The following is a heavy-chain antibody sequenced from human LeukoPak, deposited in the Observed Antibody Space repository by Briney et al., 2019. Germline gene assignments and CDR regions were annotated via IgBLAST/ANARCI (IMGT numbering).Heavy chain of an antibody. J-gene: IGHJ4*02. D-gene: IGHD2-2*01. CDR3: AKDRPQYCSSVSCYVFDY. V-gene: IGHV3-74*01. CDR2: INSDGSST. Sequence: GRSLRLSCAASGFTFSSYWMHWVRQAPGKGLVWVSRINSDGSSTNYADSVKGRFTISRDNAKNTLYLQMNSLRAEDTALYYCAKDRPQYCSSVSCYVFDYWGQGTLVTVSS. CDR1: GFTFSSYW.